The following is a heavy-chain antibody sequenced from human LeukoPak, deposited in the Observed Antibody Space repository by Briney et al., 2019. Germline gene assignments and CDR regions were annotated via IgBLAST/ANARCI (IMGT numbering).Heavy chain of an antibody. J-gene: IGHJ5*02. V-gene: IGHV1-8*01. CDR1: GYTFTSYD. CDR2: MDPNSGNT. D-gene: IGHD3-16*01. CDR3: ARGPSYVVTFGGVINWFDP. Sequence: ASLKVSCKASGYTFTSYDINWGRHATGQGLEWMGWMDPNSGNTGYAQKFQGRVTMTRNTSISTAYMELSSLRSGDTAVYYCARGPSYVVTFGGVINWFDPWGQGTLVTVSS.